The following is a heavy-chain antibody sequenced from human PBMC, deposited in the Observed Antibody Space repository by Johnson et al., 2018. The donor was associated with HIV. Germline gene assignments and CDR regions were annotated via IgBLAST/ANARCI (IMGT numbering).Heavy chain of an antibody. D-gene: IGHD2-15*01. CDR1: GFSFSDYY. CDR2: MSSSGSTI. Sequence: QVQLVESGGGLVKPGGSLRLSCAASGFSFSDYYMSWIRQAPGKGLEWISYMSSSGSTIYHAESVKGRFTISRDNAKNSLYLQMNSLRVEDTAVYYCAKCLLRSGGNCYVVDAFDIWGQGTMVTVSS. J-gene: IGHJ3*02. V-gene: IGHV3-11*04. CDR3: AKCLLRSGGNCYVVDAFDI.